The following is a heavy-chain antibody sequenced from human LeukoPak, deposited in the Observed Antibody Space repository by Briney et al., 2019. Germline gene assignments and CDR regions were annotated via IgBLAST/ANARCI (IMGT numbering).Heavy chain of an antibody. Sequence: GASVTVSCTASGYTFTIYAMHWVRQAPGQRLEWMGWINAGNGNTKYSQKFQGRVTITRDTSASTAYMELSSLRSEDTAVYYCARDPYYYYYGMDVWGQGTTVTVSS. CDR3: ARDPYYYYYGMDV. CDR1: GYTFTIYA. CDR2: INAGNGNT. J-gene: IGHJ6*02. V-gene: IGHV1-3*01.